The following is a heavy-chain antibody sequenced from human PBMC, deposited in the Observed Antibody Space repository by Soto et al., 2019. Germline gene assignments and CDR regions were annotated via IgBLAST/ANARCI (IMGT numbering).Heavy chain of an antibody. D-gene: IGHD3-22*01. J-gene: IGHJ4*02. CDR3: ATYDSSGLAF. Sequence: QVQLQESGPGLVKPSETLSLTCTVSRGSISSYYWNWIRRPPGKGLEWIGYIYYSGTTYYNPSLXSXLXIXXDTSKKQFSLRLTSVTAADTAVYYCATYDSSGLAFWGQGTLVTVSS. CDR1: RGSISSYY. CDR2: IYYSGTT. V-gene: IGHV4-59*08.